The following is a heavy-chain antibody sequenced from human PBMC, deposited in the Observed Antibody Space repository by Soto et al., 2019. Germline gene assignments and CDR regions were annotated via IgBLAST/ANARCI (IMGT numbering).Heavy chain of an antibody. J-gene: IGHJ4*02. CDR2: IRGKVKTYAT. Sequence: EVQLVESGGGLVQPGGSRKLSCLASGFTFSDSAMHGVRQASGKGREGVGRIRGKVKTYATAYAASVKGRFTISRDDSMNTAYLQMNSLKTEDTAVYYCTRRRDWTAMDPLDYWGQGTLVTVSS. D-gene: IGHD5-18*01. CDR1: GFTFSDSA. V-gene: IGHV3-73*02. CDR3: TRRRDWTAMDPLDY.